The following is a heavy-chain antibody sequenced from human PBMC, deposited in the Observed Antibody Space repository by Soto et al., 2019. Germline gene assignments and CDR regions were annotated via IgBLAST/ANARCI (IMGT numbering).Heavy chain of an antibody. CDR1: GYTFTSYG. CDR2: ISGYNGNT. Sequence: QVQLVQSGTEVRKPGASVKVSCKASGYTFTSYGINWVRQAPGQGLEWMGWISGYNGNTDYVQRLQDRVTMTTDTSTRTAYMELRNLRSDYSAVYYCARTDLKLRGLDYWGQGTLVTVSS. V-gene: IGHV1-18*01. CDR3: ARTDLKLRGLDY. D-gene: IGHD1-7*01. J-gene: IGHJ4*02.